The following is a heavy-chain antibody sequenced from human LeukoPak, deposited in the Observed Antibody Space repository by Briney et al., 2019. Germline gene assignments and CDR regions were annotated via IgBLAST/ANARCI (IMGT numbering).Heavy chain of an antibody. D-gene: IGHD3-22*01. CDR2: MNPNSGNT. CDR3: ASTVHDSSGYYYSY. Sequence: ASVKVSCKASGYTFTSYDINWVRQATGQGLEWMGWMNPNSGNTGYAQKFQGGVTMTRNTSISTAYMELSSLRSEDTAVYYCASTVHDSSGYYYSYWGQGTLVTVSS. CDR1: GYTFTSYD. V-gene: IGHV1-8*01. J-gene: IGHJ4*02.